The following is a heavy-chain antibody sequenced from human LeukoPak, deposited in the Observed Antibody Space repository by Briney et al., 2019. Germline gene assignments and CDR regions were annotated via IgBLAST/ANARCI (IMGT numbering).Heavy chain of an antibody. CDR2: IHYSGGT. V-gene: IGHV4-39*01. Sequence: SETLSLTCTVSGGSISGTSYYWGWIRQPPGKGPEWIGSIHYSGGTYYKPSLKSRVTISVDTSKNQFSLKLTSVTSADTAVYYCARPPGFSTSFWDWGQGTLVTVSS. CDR1: GGSISGTSYY. J-gene: IGHJ4*02. CDR3: ARPPGFSTSFWD. D-gene: IGHD2-2*01.